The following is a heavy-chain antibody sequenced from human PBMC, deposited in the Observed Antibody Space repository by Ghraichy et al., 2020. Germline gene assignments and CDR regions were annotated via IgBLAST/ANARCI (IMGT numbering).Heavy chain of an antibody. CDR2: ISGSGGST. D-gene: IGHD2-21*01. CDR3: AKGGWDDCGGDCYIDY. J-gene: IGHJ4*02. CDR1: GFTFSSYA. V-gene: IGHV3-23*01. Sequence: GGSLRLSCAASGFTFSSYAMSWVRQAPGKGLEWVSAISGSGGSTYYADSVKGRFTISRDNSKNTLYLQMNSLRAEDTAVYYCAKGGWDDCGGDCYIDYWGQGTLVTVSS.